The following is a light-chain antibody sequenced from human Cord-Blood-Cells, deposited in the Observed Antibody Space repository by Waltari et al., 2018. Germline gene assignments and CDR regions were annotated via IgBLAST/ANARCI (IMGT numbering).Light chain of an antibody. Sequence: DIQMTQSPSSLSASVGDRVTITCQASQDISNYLTWYQQKPGKATKLLIYDASNLETGVPSRFSGSGSGTDFTFTISSLQPEDIATYYCQQYDNLLTFGGGTKVEIK. CDR2: DAS. V-gene: IGKV1-33*01. CDR1: QDISNY. CDR3: QQYDNLLT. J-gene: IGKJ4*01.